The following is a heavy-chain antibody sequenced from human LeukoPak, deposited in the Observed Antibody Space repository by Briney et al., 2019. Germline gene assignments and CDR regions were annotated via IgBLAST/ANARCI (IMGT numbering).Heavy chain of an antibody. CDR3: TRQVDVPSAIGYFDS. J-gene: IGHJ4*02. CDR1: DHSITNTYY. Sequence: SETLSLTCGVSDHSITNTYYWGWLRQPPGKGLEWIGSISHGGSTHYNASLKSRVTISIEMSKSQFSLQLTSVTAADTAVYYRTRQVDVPSAIGYFDSWGQGALVTVSS. CDR2: ISHGGST. V-gene: IGHV4-38-2*01. D-gene: IGHD2-2*01.